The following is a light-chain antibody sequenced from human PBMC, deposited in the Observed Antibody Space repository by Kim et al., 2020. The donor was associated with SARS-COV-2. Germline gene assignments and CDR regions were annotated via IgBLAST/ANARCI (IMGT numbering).Light chain of an antibody. V-gene: IGLV2-23*01. CDR1: SSDVGSYNL. J-gene: IGLJ2*01. CDR2: EGS. Sequence: GQSITLTCTGTSSDVGSYNLVSWYQQHPGKAPKLRIYEGSKRPSGVSNRFSGSKSGNTASLTISGLQAEDEADYYCCSYAGSSTLVFGGGTKLTVL. CDR3: CSYAGSSTLV.